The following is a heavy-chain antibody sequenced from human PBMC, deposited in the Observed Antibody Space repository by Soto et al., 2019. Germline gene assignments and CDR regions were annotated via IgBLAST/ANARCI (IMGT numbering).Heavy chain of an antibody. J-gene: IGHJ4*02. CDR2: IYYSGST. V-gene: IGHV4-59*01. CDR3: ARLEYSSGWYRFGY. Sequence: QVQLQESGPGLVKPSETLSLTCTVSGGSISSYYWSWIRQPPGKGLEWIGYIYYSGSTNYNPFLKSRVTISVDTSKNQFSLKLSSVTAADTAVYYCARLEYSSGWYRFGYWGQGTLVTVSS. CDR1: GGSISSYY. D-gene: IGHD6-19*01.